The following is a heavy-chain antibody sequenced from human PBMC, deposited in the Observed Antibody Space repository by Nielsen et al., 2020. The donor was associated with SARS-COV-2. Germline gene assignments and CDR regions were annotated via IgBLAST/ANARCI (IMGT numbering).Heavy chain of an antibody. D-gene: IGHD2-21*02. CDR1: AFTFSTYW. V-gene: IGHV3-23*01. CDR3: VKSSANWYSSFDY. J-gene: IGHJ4*02. Sequence: GESLKISCAASAFTFSTYWMNWVRQAPGKGLEWVSGITNAAVATYYADSVKGRFTISRDNSKDTFYLEMSSLRVEETAFYYCVKSSANWYSSFDYWGPGTLVTVSS. CDR2: ITNAAVAT.